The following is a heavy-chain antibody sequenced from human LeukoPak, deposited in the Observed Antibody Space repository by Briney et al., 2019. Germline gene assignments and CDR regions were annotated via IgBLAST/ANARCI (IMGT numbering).Heavy chain of an antibody. J-gene: IGHJ4*02. Sequence: SETLSLTCTVSGGSISSGDYYWSWIRQPPGKGLEWIGYIYYSGSTYYNPSLKSRVTISVDTSKNQFSLKLSSVTAADTAVYYCARSGDYAEYYFDYWGQGTLVTVSS. CDR2: IYYSGST. D-gene: IGHD4-17*01. CDR3: ARSGDYAEYYFDY. CDR1: GGSISSGDYY. V-gene: IGHV4-30-4*08.